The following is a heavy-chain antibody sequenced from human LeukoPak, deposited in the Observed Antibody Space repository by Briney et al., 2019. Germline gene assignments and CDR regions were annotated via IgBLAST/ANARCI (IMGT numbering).Heavy chain of an antibody. CDR3: ARLRGYSYGTD. Sequence: AETLSLTCTVSGGSISSYYWSWIRQPPGKGLEWIGYIYYSGSTNYNPSLKSRVTISVDTSKNQFSLKLSSVTAADTAVYYCARLRGYSYGTDWGQGTLVTVSS. D-gene: IGHD5-18*01. CDR1: GGSISSYY. V-gene: IGHV4-59*01. CDR2: IYYSGST. J-gene: IGHJ4*02.